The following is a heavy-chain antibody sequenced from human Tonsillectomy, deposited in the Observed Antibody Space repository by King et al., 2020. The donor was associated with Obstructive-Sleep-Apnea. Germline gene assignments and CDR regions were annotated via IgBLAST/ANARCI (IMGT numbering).Heavy chain of an antibody. D-gene: IGHD4-23*01. V-gene: IGHV4-34*01. CDR3: RLYYGGLFDY. CDR1: GGSFSSYY. CDR2: INHSGST. J-gene: IGHJ4*02. Sequence: VQLQQWGAGLLKPSETLSLTCAVYGGSFSSYYWSWIRQPPGKGLEWIGEINHSGSTNYNPSLKSRVTISVDTSKNQFSLKLSSVTAADTAVYYCRLYYGGLFDYWGQGTLVTVSS.